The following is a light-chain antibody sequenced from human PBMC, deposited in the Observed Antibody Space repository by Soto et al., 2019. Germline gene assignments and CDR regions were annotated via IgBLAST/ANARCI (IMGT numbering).Light chain of an antibody. CDR3: QQYNSYPGT. Sequence: DIQMTQSPSTLSASVGDRVTITCRASQYISSWLAWYQQKPGKAPKLLIYKASNLESGVPSSFSGSGSWTEFTLTISSLQPDDFATYYCQQYNSYPGTFGQGTKVEIK. V-gene: IGKV1-5*03. CDR1: QYISSW. CDR2: KAS. J-gene: IGKJ1*01.